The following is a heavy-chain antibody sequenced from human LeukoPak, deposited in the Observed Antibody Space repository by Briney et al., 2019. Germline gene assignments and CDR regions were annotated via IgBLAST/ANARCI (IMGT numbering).Heavy chain of an antibody. V-gene: IGHV3-64D*06. J-gene: IGHJ4*02. Sequence: GGSLRLSCSASGFTFSRYAMHWVRQAPGKGLEYVSAISSNGGSTYYADSVKGRFTISRDNSRNTLHLQMSSLRVDDTAMYYCARDGGEKQQPEDYWGQGTLVTVSS. CDR3: ARDGGEKQQPEDY. CDR1: GFTFSRYA. CDR2: ISSNGGST. D-gene: IGHD6-13*01.